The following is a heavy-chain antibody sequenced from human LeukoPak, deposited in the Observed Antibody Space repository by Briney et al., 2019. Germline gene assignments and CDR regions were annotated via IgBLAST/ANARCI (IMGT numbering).Heavy chain of an antibody. V-gene: IGHV3-21*01. CDR3: ASILEMATTNLDY. J-gene: IGHJ4*02. CDR1: GFTFSSYS. Sequence: GGSLRLSCAASGFTFSSYSMNWVRQAPGKGLEWVSSISSSSSYIYYADSVKGRFTISRDNAKNSLYLQMNSLSAEDTAVYYCASILEMATTNLDYWGQGTLVTVSS. CDR2: ISSSSSYI. D-gene: IGHD5-24*01.